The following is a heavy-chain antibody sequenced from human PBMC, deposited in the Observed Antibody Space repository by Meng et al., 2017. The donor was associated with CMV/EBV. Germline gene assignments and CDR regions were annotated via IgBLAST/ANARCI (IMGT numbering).Heavy chain of an antibody. CDR1: GGSISSYY. CDR3: ARGNGYYYDSSGYPLYYYYYGMDV. CDR2: IYYSGST. V-gene: IGHV4-59*01. J-gene: IGHJ6*02. D-gene: IGHD3-22*01. Sequence: SETLSLTCTVSGGSISSYYWSWIRQPPGKGLEWIGYIYYSGSTNYNPSLKSRVTISVDTSKNQFSLQLSSVTAADTAVYYCARGNGYYYDSSGYPLYYYYYGMDVWGQGTTVTVSS.